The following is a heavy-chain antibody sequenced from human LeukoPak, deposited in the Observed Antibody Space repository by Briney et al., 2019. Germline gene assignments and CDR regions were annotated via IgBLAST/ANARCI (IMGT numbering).Heavy chain of an antibody. V-gene: IGHV4-34*01. Sequence: SETLSLTCAVSGGSFSGYYWSWIRQPPGKGLEWIGEINHSGSTNYNPSLKSRVTISVDTSKNQFSLKLSSVTAADTAVYYCARRRSVSYYDFWSGYSNFDYWGQGTLVTVSS. CDR2: INHSGST. J-gene: IGHJ4*02. CDR1: GGSFSGYY. D-gene: IGHD3-3*01. CDR3: ARRRSVSYYDFWSGYSNFDY.